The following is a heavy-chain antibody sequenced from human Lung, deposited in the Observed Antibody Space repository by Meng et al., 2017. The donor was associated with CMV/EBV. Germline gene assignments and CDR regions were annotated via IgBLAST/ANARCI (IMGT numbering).Heavy chain of an antibody. CDR2: IKQDGGAK. D-gene: IGHD6-13*01. CDR3: ATIRWYGIIWYFDY. J-gene: IGHJ4*02. CDR1: GFTFSTYW. Sequence: SCAASGFTFSTYWMGWVRQAPGKGLDWVANIKQDGGAKYYVDSVEGRFTISRDNAKNSLYLQMNSLRVEDTAVYYCATIRWYGIIWYFDYWGQGSXVTVSS. V-gene: IGHV3-7*01.